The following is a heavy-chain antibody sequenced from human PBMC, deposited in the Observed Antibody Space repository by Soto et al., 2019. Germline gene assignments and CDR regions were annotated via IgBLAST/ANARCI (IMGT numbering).Heavy chain of an antibody. CDR3: AREGSSSSKYFHH. J-gene: IGHJ1*01. V-gene: IGHV1-2*02. CDR2: INPNSGGT. D-gene: IGHD6-6*01. CDR1: GFTFTGYY. Sequence: QVQLVQSGAEVKKPGASVKVSCKASGFTFTGYYMHWVRQAPGQGLEWMGWINPNSGGTNYAQKFQGRVTMTRDTSLSTAYMELYTLTSDDTAMYYCAREGSSSSKYFHHWGQGTLVTVSS.